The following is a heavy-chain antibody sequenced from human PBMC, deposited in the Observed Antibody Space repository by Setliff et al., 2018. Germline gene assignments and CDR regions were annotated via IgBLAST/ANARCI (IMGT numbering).Heavy chain of an antibody. V-gene: IGHV4-61*10. D-gene: IGHD1-1*01. CDR2: IFLTGST. CDR1: GESIDSVATGNHY. CDR3: VREGYSEYFQD. Sequence: LSLTCIVSGESIDSVATGNHYWNWIRQPVGKGLEWIGHIFLTGSTDYDPSFRSRVSISVDTSKNQLSLTLSSVTAADTAVYYCVREGYSEYFQDWGRGTLVTVSS. J-gene: IGHJ1*01.